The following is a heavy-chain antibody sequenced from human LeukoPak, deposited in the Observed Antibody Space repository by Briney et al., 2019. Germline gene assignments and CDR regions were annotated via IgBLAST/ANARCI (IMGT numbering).Heavy chain of an antibody. CDR2: ISSSSTPI. J-gene: IGHJ4*02. V-gene: IGHV3-48*02. CDR3: ARDQFTMVRGVNFDY. D-gene: IGHD3-10*01. Sequence: PGGSLRLSCAASGFTFSSYGMHWVRQAPGKGLEWVSYISSSSTPIYYADSVKGRFTISRDNAKNLLYLQMNSLRDEDTALYYCARDQFTMVRGVNFDYWGQGTLVTVSS. CDR1: GFTFSSYG.